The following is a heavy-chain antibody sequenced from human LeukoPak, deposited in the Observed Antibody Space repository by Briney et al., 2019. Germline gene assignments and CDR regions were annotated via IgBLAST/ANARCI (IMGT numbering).Heavy chain of an antibody. Sequence: SETLSLTCTVSGGSISSSSYYWGWIRQPPGKGLEWIGSIYYSGSTYYNPSLKSRVTISVDTSKNQFSLKLSSVTAADTAVYSGAKNPMYTNSFAYGGQEPLTTIPS. D-gene: IGHD1-1*01. CDR3: AKNPMYTNSFAY. CDR2: IYYSGST. J-gene: IGHJ4*02. V-gene: IGHV4-39*07. CDR1: GGSISSSSYY.